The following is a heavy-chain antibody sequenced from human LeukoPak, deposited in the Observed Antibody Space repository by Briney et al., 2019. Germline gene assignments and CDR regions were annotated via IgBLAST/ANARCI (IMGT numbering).Heavy chain of an antibody. V-gene: IGHV1-69*05. J-gene: IGHJ5*02. CDR1: GGTFSSYA. CDR2: RIPIFDTT. D-gene: IGHD5-24*01. Sequence: SVKVSCKASGGTFSSYAISWVRQAPGQGLEWMGGRIPIFDTTNYAQKFQGRVIFTTDESSNTAYMELASLRSEDTAVYYCARVPQWEMMYNYFDPWGQGTLVTVSS. CDR3: ARVPQWEMMYNYFDP.